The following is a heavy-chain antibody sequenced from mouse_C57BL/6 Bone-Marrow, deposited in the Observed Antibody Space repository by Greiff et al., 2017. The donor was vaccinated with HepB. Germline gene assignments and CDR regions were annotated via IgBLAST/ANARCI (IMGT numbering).Heavy chain of an antibody. Sequence: EVQLQHSVAELVRPGASVKLSCTASGFNIKNTYMQWVKQRPEQGLEWIGRIDPANGNTKYAPKFQGKATITADTSSNTAYLQLSSLTSEDTAIYYCARSDPFDYWGQGTTLTVSS. CDR2: IDPANGNT. CDR1: GFNIKNTY. CDR3: ARSDPFDY. J-gene: IGHJ2*01. V-gene: IGHV14-3*01.